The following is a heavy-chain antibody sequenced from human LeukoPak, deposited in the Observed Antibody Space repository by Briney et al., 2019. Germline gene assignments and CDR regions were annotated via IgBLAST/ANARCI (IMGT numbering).Heavy chain of an antibody. J-gene: IGHJ6*03. Sequence: SVKVSCKVSGYTLTELSMHWVRQAPGQGLEWMGGIIPIFGTANYAQKFQGRVTITADESTSTAYMELSSLRSEDTAVYYCARDPVGYSYGTTYYYYYMDVWGKGTTVTVSS. V-gene: IGHV1-69*13. CDR3: ARDPVGYSYGTTYYYYYMDV. D-gene: IGHD5-18*01. CDR1: GYTLTELS. CDR2: IIPIFGTA.